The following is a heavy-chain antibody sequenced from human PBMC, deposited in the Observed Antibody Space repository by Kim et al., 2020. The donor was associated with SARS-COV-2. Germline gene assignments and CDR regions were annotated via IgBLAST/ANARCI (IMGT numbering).Heavy chain of an antibody. Sequence: GGSLRLSCAASGFTFSSYAMHWVRQAPGKGREWVAVISYDGSNKYYADSVKGRFTISRDNSKNTLYLQMNSLRAEDTAVYYCARSFSGSYFFPFDYWGQGTLVTVSS. CDR1: GFTFSSYA. CDR3: ARSFSGSYFFPFDY. CDR2: ISYDGSNK. J-gene: IGHJ4*02. V-gene: IGHV3-30*04. D-gene: IGHD1-26*01.